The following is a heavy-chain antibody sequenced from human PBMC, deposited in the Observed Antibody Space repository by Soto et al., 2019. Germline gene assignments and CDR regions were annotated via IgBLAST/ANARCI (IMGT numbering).Heavy chain of an antibody. CDR3: ARVLSSSSGNYYYGMDV. CDR1: GYSFTSYW. V-gene: IGHV5-10-1*03. D-gene: IGHD6-6*01. J-gene: IGHJ6*02. Sequence: EVQLVQSGAEVKKPGESLRISCKGSGYSFTSYWISWVRQMPGKGLEWMGRIDPSDSYTNYSPSFQGHVTISADKSISTAYLQWSSLKASDTAMYYCARVLSSSSGNYYYGMDVWGQGTTVTVSS. CDR2: IDPSDSYT.